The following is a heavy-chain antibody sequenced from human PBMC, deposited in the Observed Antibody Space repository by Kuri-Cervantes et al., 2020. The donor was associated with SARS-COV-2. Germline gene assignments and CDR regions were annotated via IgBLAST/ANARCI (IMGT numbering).Heavy chain of an antibody. V-gene: IGHV3-48*03. Sequence: GGSLRLSCEAPGFTFSMAWMNWVRQAPGKGLEWVSYISSSGSTIYYADSVKGRFTISRDNAKNSLYLQMNSLRAEDTAVYYCASPPPAAGHNWFDPWGQGTRVTGAS. D-gene: IGHD6-13*01. CDR1: GFTFSMAW. CDR3: ASPPPAAGHNWFDP. J-gene: IGHJ5*02. CDR2: ISSSGSTI.